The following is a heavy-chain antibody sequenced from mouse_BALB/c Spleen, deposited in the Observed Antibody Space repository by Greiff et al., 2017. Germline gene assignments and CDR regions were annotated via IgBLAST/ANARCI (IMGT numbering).Heavy chain of an antibody. CDR3: ARYPTMITKGGNAMDY. V-gene: IGHV3-8*02. CDR2: ISYSGST. Sequence: EVQLQESGPSLVKPSQTLSLTCSVTGDSITSGYWNWIRKFPGNKLEYMGYISYSGSTYYNPSLKSRISITRDTSKNQYYLQLNSVTTEDTATYYCARYPTMITKGGNAMDYWGQGTSVTVSS. CDR1: GDSITSGY. J-gene: IGHJ4*01. D-gene: IGHD2-4*01.